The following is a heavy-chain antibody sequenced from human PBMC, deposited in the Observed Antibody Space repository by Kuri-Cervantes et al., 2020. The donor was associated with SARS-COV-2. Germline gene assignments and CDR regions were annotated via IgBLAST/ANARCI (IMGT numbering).Heavy chain of an antibody. Sequence: LSLTCAASGFTVSSNYMSWVRQAPGKGLEWVSVIYSGGSTYYADSVKGRFTISRDNSKNTLYLQMNSLRAEDTAVYYCAIVEVAGMSYGMDVWGQGTTVTVSS. CDR1: GFTVSSNY. V-gene: IGHV3-66*02. J-gene: IGHJ6*02. CDR3: AIVEVAGMSYGMDV. D-gene: IGHD6-19*01. CDR2: IYSGGST.